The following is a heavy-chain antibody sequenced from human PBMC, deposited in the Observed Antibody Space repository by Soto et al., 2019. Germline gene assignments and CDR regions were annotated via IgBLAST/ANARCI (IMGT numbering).Heavy chain of an antibody. CDR1: GFSLSTSGMG. J-gene: IGHJ4*02. CDR3: AHRRFRGDFDY. Sequence: QITLKESGPTLVRPTQTLTLTCTYSGFSLSTSGMGVAWIRQPPGKALEWLALLYWDDDKHYNPSLKNRLTINKDTSKNQVVLTMTNMDPVDTATYYCAHRRFRGDFDYWGRGTLVTVSS. D-gene: IGHD2-21*01. V-gene: IGHV2-5*02. CDR2: LYWDDDK.